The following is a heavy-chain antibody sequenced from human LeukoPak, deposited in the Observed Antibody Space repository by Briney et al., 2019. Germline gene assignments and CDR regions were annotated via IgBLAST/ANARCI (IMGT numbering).Heavy chain of an antibody. D-gene: IGHD6-13*01. V-gene: IGHV4-59*01. CDR1: GGSISSYY. CDR2: IYYSGST. CDR3: ARAPIAAAGTLDY. J-gene: IGHJ4*02. Sequence: SETLSLTCTVSGGSISSYYWSWIRQPPGKGLEWIGYIYYSGSTNYNPSLKSRVTISVDTSKNQFSLKPSSVTAADTAVYYCARAPIAAAGTLDYWGQGTLVTVSS.